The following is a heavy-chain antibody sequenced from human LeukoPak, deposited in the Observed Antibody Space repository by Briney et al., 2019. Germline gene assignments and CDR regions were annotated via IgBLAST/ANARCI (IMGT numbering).Heavy chain of an antibody. V-gene: IGHV3-23*01. D-gene: IGHD3-16*02. CDR1: GFTFSSCA. Sequence: PGGSQRLSYAACGFTFSSCAISWLRQAPGKRLEWVSGICDSCGSTQYADSVKGRLTISRENSENTLYPQMHSVRAEDTAVYYCAKGGRLRLGELSTFDFWGQGTLVTVSS. CDR2: ICDSCGST. J-gene: IGHJ4*02. CDR3: AKGGRLRLGELSTFDF.